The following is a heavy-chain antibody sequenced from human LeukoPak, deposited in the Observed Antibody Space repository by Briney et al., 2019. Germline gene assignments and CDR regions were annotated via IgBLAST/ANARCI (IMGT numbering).Heavy chain of an antibody. J-gene: IGHJ5*02. Sequence: PGGSLRLSCAASGFTFSTYAMSWVRQTPGKGPEWVSAISGSGGTTNYADSVKGRFTISRDNSKNALFLQMNSLRAEDTAVYYCARGWFGGQRFDPWGQGTLVTVSS. CDR2: ISGSGGTT. CDR1: GFTFSTYA. V-gene: IGHV3-23*01. CDR3: ARGWFGGQRFDP. D-gene: IGHD3-10*01.